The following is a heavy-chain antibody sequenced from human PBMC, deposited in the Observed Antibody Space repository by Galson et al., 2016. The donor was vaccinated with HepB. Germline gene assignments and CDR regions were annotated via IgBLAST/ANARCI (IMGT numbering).Heavy chain of an antibody. V-gene: IGHV3-30*04. D-gene: IGHD6-19*01. CDR1: GFTFSSHA. CDR3: ARDFSYGGSGWYVDF. Sequence: SLRLSCAASGFTFSSHAIHWVRQTPARGLEWVAAISYDGKSRIYADSVKGRFIISRDNSRNTVNLQMNSLGPEDTAVYYCARDFSYGGSGWYVDFWGQGTLVTVSS. CDR2: ISYDGKSR. J-gene: IGHJ4*02.